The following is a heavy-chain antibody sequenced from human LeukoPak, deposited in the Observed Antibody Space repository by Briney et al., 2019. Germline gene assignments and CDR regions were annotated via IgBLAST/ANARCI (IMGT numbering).Heavy chain of an antibody. CDR1: GGSISSHY. Sequence: PSETLSLTCTVSGGSISSHYWSWIRLPPGKGLEWIGYIYHGGSTNYNPSLKSRVTISEDTSKNQFSLKLSSVTALDTAVYYCARGGGSYLEYWGQGTLVTVSS. J-gene: IGHJ4*02. D-gene: IGHD1-26*01. CDR2: IYHGGST. CDR3: ARGGGSYLEY. V-gene: IGHV4-59*11.